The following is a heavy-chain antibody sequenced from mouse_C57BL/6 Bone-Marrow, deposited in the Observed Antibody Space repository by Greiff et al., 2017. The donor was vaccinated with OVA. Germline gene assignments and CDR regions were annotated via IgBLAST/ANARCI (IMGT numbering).Heavy chain of an antibody. D-gene: IGHD1-1*01. V-gene: IGHV2-2*01. Sequence: QVQLQQSGPGLVQPSQSLSITCTVSGFSLTSYGVHWVRQSPGKGLEWLGVIWSGGSTDYNAAFISRLSISKDNSKSQVFFKMNSLQADDTAIYYCASKPRITTGVENYAMDYWGQGTSVTVSS. CDR2: IWSGGST. J-gene: IGHJ4*01. CDR1: GFSLTSYG. CDR3: ASKPRITTGVENYAMDY.